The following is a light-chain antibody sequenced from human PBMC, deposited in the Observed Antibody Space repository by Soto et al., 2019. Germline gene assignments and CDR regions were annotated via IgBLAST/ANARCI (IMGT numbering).Light chain of an antibody. CDR3: QQYGSSPYT. CDR2: GAS. CDR1: QSVSSSY. Sequence: EIVLTQSPGTLSLSPGERATLSCRASQSVSSSYLAWYQQKPGQAPRLLIYGASSRATGIPDRFSGSGSATELTLTIIRQEPEDFAEYYCQQYGSSPYTFGQGTKLEIK. J-gene: IGKJ2*01. V-gene: IGKV3-20*01.